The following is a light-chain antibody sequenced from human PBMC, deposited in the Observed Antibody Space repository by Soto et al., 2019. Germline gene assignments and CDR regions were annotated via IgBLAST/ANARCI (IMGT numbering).Light chain of an antibody. CDR3: QQYGSSPPWT. V-gene: IGKV3-20*01. J-gene: IGKJ1*01. CDR2: GAS. CDR1: QSVSSSY. Sequence: EIVLTQSPGTLSLSPGERATLSCRASQSVSSSYLAWYQQKPGQAPRLLIYGASSRATRIPDRLSGSGSGKDFTLTISRLEPEDFGVYYCQQYGSSPPWTFGQGTKVEIK.